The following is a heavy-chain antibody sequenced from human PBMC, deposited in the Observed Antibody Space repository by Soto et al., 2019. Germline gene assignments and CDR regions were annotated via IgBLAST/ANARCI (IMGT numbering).Heavy chain of an antibody. J-gene: IGHJ4*02. D-gene: IGHD3-22*01. CDR2: ISGSGGST. Sequence: GGSLRLSCAASGFTFSSYAMSWVRQAPGKGLEWVSAISGSGGSTYYADSVKGRFTISRDNSKNTLYLQMNSLRAEDTAVYYCAKDSYYYDSSGYFPKYWGQGTLVTVSS. V-gene: IGHV3-23*01. CDR3: AKDSYYYDSSGYFPKY. CDR1: GFTFSSYA.